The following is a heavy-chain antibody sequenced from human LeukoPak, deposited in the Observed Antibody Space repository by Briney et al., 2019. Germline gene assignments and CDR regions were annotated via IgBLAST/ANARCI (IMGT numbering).Heavy chain of an antibody. CDR2: INHSGST. CDR3: ARERRGELRFLEWLPDYFDY. Sequence: PETLSLTCAVYGGSFSGYYWSWIRQPPGKGMEWIGEINHSGSTNYIPSLKSRVTISVNTSNNQFSLKLSSVTAADRAVYYCARERRGELRFLEWLPDYFDYCGQGTLVTVSS. J-gene: IGHJ4*02. CDR1: GGSFSGYY. D-gene: IGHD3-3*01. V-gene: IGHV4-34*01.